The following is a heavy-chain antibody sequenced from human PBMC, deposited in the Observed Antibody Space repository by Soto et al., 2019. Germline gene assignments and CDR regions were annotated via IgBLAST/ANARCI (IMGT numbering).Heavy chain of an antibody. Sequence: EVQLVESGGDLVQPGGSLRLSCAASGFTFSNYWMHWVRQVPGKGPMWVSRINSDVSRTNYADSVKGRFTISRDNAKSTLYLQMNSLRAEDTAVYYCARVAGGYYYMDVWGKGTTVTVSS. CDR1: GFTFSNYW. J-gene: IGHJ6*03. D-gene: IGHD3-16*01. CDR2: INSDVSRT. V-gene: IGHV3-74*01. CDR3: ARVAGGYYYMDV.